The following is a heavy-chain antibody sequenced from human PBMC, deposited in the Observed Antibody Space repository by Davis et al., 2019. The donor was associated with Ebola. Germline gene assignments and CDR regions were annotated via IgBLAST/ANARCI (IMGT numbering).Heavy chain of an antibody. CDR2: ISGSGGST. V-gene: IGHV3-23*01. CDR1: GFTSSSYA. Sequence: PGGSLRLSCAASGFTSSSYAMSWVRQAPGKGLEWVSAISGSGGSTYYADSVKGRFTISRDNSKNTLYLQMNSLRAEDTAVYYCARVPNSYYYYGMDVWGQGTTVTVSS. J-gene: IGHJ6*02. D-gene: IGHD5-24*01. CDR3: ARVPNSYYYYGMDV.